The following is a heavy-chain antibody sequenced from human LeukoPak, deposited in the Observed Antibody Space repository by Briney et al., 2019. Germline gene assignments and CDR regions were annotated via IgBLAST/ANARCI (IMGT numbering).Heavy chain of an antibody. J-gene: IGHJ4*02. CDR3: ARRKAMVRGVPIGY. Sequence: GGSLRLSCAASGFTFSSCAMSWVRQAPGRGLEWVSGITGSGDKTFYADSVKGRFTISRDNSNNTLYLQMNSLRAEDTAVYYCARRKAMVRGVPIGYWGQGTLVTVSS. CDR2: ITGSGDKT. CDR1: GFTFSSCA. V-gene: IGHV3-23*01. D-gene: IGHD3-10*01.